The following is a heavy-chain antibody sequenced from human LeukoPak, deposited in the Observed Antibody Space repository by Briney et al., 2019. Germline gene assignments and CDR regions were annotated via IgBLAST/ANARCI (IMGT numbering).Heavy chain of an antibody. D-gene: IGHD1-26*01. CDR3: ARGFGSRLRIVGATYDY. CDR2: INHSGST. Sequence: SETLSLTCAVYGGSFSGYYWSWIRQPPGKGLEWIGEINHSGSTNYNPSLKSRVTISVDTSKNQFSLKLSSVTAADTAVYYCARGFGSRLRIVGATYDYWGQGTLVTVSS. CDR1: GGSFSGYY. V-gene: IGHV4-34*01. J-gene: IGHJ4*02.